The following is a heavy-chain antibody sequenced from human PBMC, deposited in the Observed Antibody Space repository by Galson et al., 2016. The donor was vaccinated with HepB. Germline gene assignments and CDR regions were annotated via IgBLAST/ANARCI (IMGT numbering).Heavy chain of an antibody. V-gene: IGHV1-69*06. CDR3: AREPRRMVQLWGHDACDI. Sequence: SVKVSCKASGGTFSSYAISWVRQAPGQGLEWMGGIIPIFGTANNAQKFQGRVTITADKSTSTAYMELSSLRSEDTAVYYCAREPRRMVQLWGHDACDIWAKGQWSPSLQ. D-gene: IGHD5-18*01. CDR2: IIPIFGTA. J-gene: IGHJ3*02. CDR1: GGTFSSYA.